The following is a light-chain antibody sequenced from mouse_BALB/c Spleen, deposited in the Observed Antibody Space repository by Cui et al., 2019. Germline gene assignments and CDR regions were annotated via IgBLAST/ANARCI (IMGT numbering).Light chain of an antibody. V-gene: IGKV6-15*01. Sequence: DIVMTQSQKFMSTSVGDRVSVTCKASQNVGTNVAWYQQKPGQSPKALIYSASYRYSGVPDRFTGSGSGTDFTLTISNVQSEDLAEYFCQQYKSYPWTFGGGTKLEIK. J-gene: IGKJ1*01. CDR2: SAS. CDR1: QNVGTN. CDR3: QQYKSYPWT.